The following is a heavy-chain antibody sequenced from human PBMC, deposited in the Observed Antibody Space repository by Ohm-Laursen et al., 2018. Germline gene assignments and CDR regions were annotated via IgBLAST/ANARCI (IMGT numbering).Heavy chain of an antibody. Sequence: SLRLSCAASGFTFSNYAMSWVRQAPRKGLEWVSVIYSGGSTYYADSVKGRFTISRDNSKNTLYLQMNSLRAEDTAVYYCARVPYYYDSSDEAFDIWGQGTMVTVSS. CDR2: IYSGGST. J-gene: IGHJ3*02. CDR3: ARVPYYYDSSDEAFDI. CDR1: GFTFSNYA. D-gene: IGHD3-22*01. V-gene: IGHV3-66*01.